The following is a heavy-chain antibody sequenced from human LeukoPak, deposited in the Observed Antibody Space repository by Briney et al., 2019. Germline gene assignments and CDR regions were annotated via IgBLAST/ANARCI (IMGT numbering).Heavy chain of an antibody. D-gene: IGHD3-16*02. CDR3: ARGGYYDYVWGSYRSKPRTPHKTIYDY. Sequence: SETLSLTCTVSGGSISSYYWSWIRQPPGKGLEWIGYIYYSGSTNYNPSLKSRVTISVDTSKNQFSLKLSSVTAADTAVYYCARGGYYDYVWGSYRSKPRTPHKTIYDYWGQGTLVTVSS. CDR2: IYYSGST. V-gene: IGHV4-59*08. CDR1: GGSISSYY. J-gene: IGHJ4*02.